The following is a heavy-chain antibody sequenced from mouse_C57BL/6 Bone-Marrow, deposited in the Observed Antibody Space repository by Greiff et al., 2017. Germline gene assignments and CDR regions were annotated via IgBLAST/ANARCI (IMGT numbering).Heavy chain of an antibody. D-gene: IGHD3-2*02. CDR3: ARSTLRLPFAY. CDR1: GYTFTGYW. J-gene: IGHJ3*01. V-gene: IGHV1-9*01. CDR2: IFPGSGST. Sequence: QVQLQQSGAELMKPGASVKLSCKATGYTFTGYWIEWVKQRPGHGLEWIGEIFPGSGSTNYNEKFKGKATFTADTSSNTAYRQLSRLTTEDSAIYYCARSTLRLPFAYWGQGTLVTVSA.